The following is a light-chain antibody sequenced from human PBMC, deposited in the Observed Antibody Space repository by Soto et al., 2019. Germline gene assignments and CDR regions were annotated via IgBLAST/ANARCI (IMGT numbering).Light chain of an antibody. Sequence: QSALAQPPSASGTPGQRVTISRSGSSSNIGSNYVYWYQQLPGTAPKLLIYRNNQRPSGVPDRFSGSKSGTSASLAISGLRSVFFFNYSCATWFYSLPRYVF. J-gene: IGLJ6*01. CDR2: RNN. CDR3: ATWFYSLPRYV. CDR1: SSNIGSNY. V-gene: IGLV1-47*01.